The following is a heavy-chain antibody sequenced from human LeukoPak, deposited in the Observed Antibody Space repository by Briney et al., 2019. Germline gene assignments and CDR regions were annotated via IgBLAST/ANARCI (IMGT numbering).Heavy chain of an antibody. CDR3: AREYWDYYGPGSYYNRSGDY. CDR2: IYSGGST. J-gene: IGHJ4*02. D-gene: IGHD3-10*01. Sequence: PGGSLRLSCAASGFTVSSNYMSWDRQAPGKGLEWVSVIYSGGSTYYADSVKGRFTISRDNSKNTLYLQMNSLRAEDTAVYYCAREYWDYYGPGSYYNRSGDYWGQGTLVTVSS. CDR1: GFTVSSNY. V-gene: IGHV3-66*01.